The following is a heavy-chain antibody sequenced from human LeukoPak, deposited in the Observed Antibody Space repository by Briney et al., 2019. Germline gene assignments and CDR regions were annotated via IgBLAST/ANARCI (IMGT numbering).Heavy chain of an antibody. Sequence: KPGGSLRLSCAGSGFTCNNAWMKWVRQAQGKGREWVGRIKSQADDATTDYAAPVKGRFSISSDDSKNTLFLQMNSLKADDTAIYDCSSDYGSGSYFSDYWGQGTLVTVSS. CDR2: IKSQADDATT. CDR3: SSDYGSGSYFSDY. D-gene: IGHD3-10*01. V-gene: IGHV3-15*01. J-gene: IGHJ4*02. CDR1: GFTCNNAW.